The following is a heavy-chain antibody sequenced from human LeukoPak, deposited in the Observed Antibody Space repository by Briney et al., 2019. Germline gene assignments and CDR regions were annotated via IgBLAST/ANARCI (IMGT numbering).Heavy chain of an antibody. CDR1: SFTFSSYS. J-gene: IGHJ6*03. D-gene: IGHD3-10*01. V-gene: IGHV3-30*01. Sequence: PGGSLRLSCPPSSFTFSSYSMHWVRQDPGKGLGCVSVISYDGRNKYYADSVKGRFTISRDKSNYSMYLKMDSLISEQPAVTDSAKDQGGIFLYYMDDCGKGSTVTVSS. CDR2: ISYDGRNK. CDR3: AKDQGGIFLYYMDD.